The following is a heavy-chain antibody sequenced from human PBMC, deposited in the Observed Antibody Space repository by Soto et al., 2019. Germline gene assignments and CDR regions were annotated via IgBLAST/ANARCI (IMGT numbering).Heavy chain of an antibody. J-gene: IGHJ1*01. CDR3: AREDESSGHAGTFQH. V-gene: IGHV3-30*09. D-gene: IGHD3-22*01. Sequence: GGSLRLSCAASGFTVSGYVFHWVRQSPAKGLEWLGLISHDGYTHYAVSVKDRFAISRDNSKNELHLEMNSLRVEDTARYFCAREDESSGHAGTFQHWGQGTLVTVSS. CDR1: GFTVSGYV. CDR2: ISHDGYT.